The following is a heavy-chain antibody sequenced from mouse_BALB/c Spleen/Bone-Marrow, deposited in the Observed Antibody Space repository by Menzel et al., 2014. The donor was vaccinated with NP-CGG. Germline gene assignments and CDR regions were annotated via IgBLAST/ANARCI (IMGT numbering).Heavy chain of an antibody. D-gene: IGHD1-1*01. CDR3: ARSGYTNYWYLDV. V-gene: IGHV1-81*01. CDR2: IYPKSVDT. Sequence: QVQLQQSGPELVKPGASVKMSCKASGYTFTDYVISWVKQRTGQGLEWIGEIYPKSVDTYYSEKFKGKATLTADKSSNTAYMQLSSLTSEDSAVYFCARSGYTNYWYLDVWAQGPRSPSPQ. CDR1: GYTFTDYV. J-gene: IGHJ1*01.